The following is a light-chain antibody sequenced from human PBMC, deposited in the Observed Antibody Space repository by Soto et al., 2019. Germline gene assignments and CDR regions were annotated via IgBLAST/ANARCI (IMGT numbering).Light chain of an antibody. J-gene: IGKJ1*01. CDR3: QQYGSSGT. Sequence: DIQMTQSPSSLSASVGDRVTITCRASQGIRNDLDWFQQKPGKAPKLLIYGASTRATGIPDRFSGSGSGTDFTLTISRLEPEDFAVYYCQQYGSSGTFGQGTKVDI. CDR2: GAS. V-gene: IGKV1-17*01. CDR1: QGIRND.